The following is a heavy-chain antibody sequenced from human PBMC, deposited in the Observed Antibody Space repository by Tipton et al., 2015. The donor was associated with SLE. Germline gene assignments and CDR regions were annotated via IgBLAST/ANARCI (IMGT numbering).Heavy chain of an antibody. CDR1: GDSVSTNSAA. CDR3: ARGFLYDGFQV. Sequence: PGLVKPSQTLSLTCAISGDSVSTNSAAWTWIRQSPSRGLEWLGRTYYMSKWYNDYAVSVKSRIIINPDTSKNQFSLQLTSVTPEDMAVYYCARGFLYDGFQVWGQGTLVTVSS. D-gene: IGHD2-2*02. V-gene: IGHV6-1*01. J-gene: IGHJ1*01. CDR2: TYYMSKWYN.